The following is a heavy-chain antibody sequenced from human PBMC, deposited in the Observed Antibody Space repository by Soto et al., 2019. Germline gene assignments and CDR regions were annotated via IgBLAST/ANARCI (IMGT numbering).Heavy chain of an antibody. CDR3: ARGSDDSSVAYYFDY. CDR1: GGSISSYY. Sequence: SETLSLTCTVSGGSISSYYWSWIRQPPGKGLEWIGYIYYSGSTNYNPSLKSRVTISVDTSKNQFSLKLSSVTAADTAVYYCARGSDDSSVAYYFDYWGQGTLVTVSS. D-gene: IGHD3-22*01. V-gene: IGHV4-59*01. J-gene: IGHJ4*02. CDR2: IYYSGST.